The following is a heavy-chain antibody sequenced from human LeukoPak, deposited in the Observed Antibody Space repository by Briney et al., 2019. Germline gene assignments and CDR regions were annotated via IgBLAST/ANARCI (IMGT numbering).Heavy chain of an antibody. CDR3: ARDDRRSDAFDI. D-gene: IGHD1-14*01. CDR1: GFTFSSYW. V-gene: IGHV3-74*01. J-gene: IGHJ3*02. Sequence: GGPLRLSCAASGFTFSSYWMHWVRQAPGKGLVWVSRINSDGSSTSYADSVRGRFSISRDNAKNTLYLQMNSLRAEDTAVYYCARDDRRSDAFDIWGQGTMVTVSS. CDR2: INSDGSST.